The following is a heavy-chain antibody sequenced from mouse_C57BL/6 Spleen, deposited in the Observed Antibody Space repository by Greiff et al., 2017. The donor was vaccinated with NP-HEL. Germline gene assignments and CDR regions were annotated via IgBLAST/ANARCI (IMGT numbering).Heavy chain of an antibody. CDR3: TRWGGNYEGWYFDV. J-gene: IGHJ1*03. D-gene: IGHD2-1*01. V-gene: IGHV1-15*01. Sequence: QVQLKESGAELVRPGASVTLSCKASGYTFTDYEMHWVKQTPVHGLEWIGAIDPETGGTAYNQKFKGKAILTADKSSSTAYMELRSLTSEDSAVYYCTRWGGNYEGWYFDVWGTGTTVTVSS. CDR1: GYTFTDYE. CDR2: IDPETGGT.